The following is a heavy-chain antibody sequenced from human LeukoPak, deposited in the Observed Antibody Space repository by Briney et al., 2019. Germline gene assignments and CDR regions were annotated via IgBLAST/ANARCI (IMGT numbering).Heavy chain of an antibody. CDR3: VAYYYDSSSYYPVW. J-gene: IGHJ4*02. Sequence: PGGSLRLSCAASGFTFSSYWMHWVRHAPGKGLVWVSRINSDGSSTSYADSVKGRFTISRDNAKNTLYLQMNSLRAEDTAVYYCVAYYYDSSSYYPVWWGQGTLVTVSS. V-gene: IGHV3-74*01. CDR1: GFTFSSYW. CDR2: INSDGSST. D-gene: IGHD3-22*01.